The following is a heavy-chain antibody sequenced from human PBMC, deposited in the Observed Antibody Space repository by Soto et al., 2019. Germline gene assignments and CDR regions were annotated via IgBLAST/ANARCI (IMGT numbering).Heavy chain of an antibody. Sequence: SETLSLTCAVSGYSISSGYHWGWLRQPPGKGLEWIGNVYDSGSTYYNPSLKSRVTISVDTSQNQFSLKLSSVTAAVTAVYYCAGGVGYWGQGTLVTVSS. CDR2: VYDSGST. CDR1: GYSISSGYH. CDR3: AGGVGY. J-gene: IGHJ4*02. V-gene: IGHV4-38-2*01.